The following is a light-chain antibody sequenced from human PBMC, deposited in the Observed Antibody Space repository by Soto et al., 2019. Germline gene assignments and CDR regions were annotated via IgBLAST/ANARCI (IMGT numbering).Light chain of an antibody. Sequence: DIQMTQSPSTLSASVGDRVTISCRASQSISSWLAWYQQKPGKAPKLLIYKASSLESGVPSRFSGSGSGTEFTLTISSLQPDDLATYYCQQYNTYSRTFGQGTKVAIK. CDR1: QSISSW. J-gene: IGKJ1*01. CDR2: KAS. V-gene: IGKV1-5*03. CDR3: QQYNTYSRT.